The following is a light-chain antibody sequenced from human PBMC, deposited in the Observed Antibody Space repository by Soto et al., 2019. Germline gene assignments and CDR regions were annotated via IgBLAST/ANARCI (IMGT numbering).Light chain of an antibody. V-gene: IGKV1-39*01. CDR3: QQSFSSPPT. Sequence: DIQMTQSPSSLSASVGDRVTITCRASQSINTYVSWCQQKPGKAPKVLIYAASTLQSGVPSRFSGSGSGTDFTLTISRLQPEDFATYYCQQSFSSPPTFGQGTKVDIK. J-gene: IGKJ2*01. CDR1: QSINTY. CDR2: AAS.